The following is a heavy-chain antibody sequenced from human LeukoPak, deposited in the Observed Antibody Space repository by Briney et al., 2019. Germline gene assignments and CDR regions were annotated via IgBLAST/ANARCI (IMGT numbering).Heavy chain of an antibody. CDR2: ISAYNGST. D-gene: IGHD6-13*01. V-gene: IGHV1-18*01. Sequence: ASVKVSCKASGYTFTSYGISWVRQAPGQGLEWMGWISAYNGSTNYAQKLQGRVTMTTDTSTSTAYMELRSLRSDDTAVYYCARSRALYSSSWYQFGYWGQGTLVTVSS. CDR3: ARSRALYSSSWYQFGY. CDR1: GYTFTSYG. J-gene: IGHJ4*02.